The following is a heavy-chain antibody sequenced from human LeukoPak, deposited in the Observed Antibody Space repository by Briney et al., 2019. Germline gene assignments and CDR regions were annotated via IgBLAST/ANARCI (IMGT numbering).Heavy chain of an antibody. CDR1: GFTFSSYA. Sequence: GGSLRLSCAASGFTFSSYAMSWVRQAPGKGLEWVSTLYNDAFGSTTYYADSVTGRFTISRDNSQNTLFLQMSSLTAEDTAMYYCARELGGGGLHYFDYWGRGTLVTVSS. V-gene: IGHV3-23*05. CDR2: NDAFGSTT. J-gene: IGHJ4*02. D-gene: IGHD3-16*01. CDR3: ARELGGGGLHYFDY.